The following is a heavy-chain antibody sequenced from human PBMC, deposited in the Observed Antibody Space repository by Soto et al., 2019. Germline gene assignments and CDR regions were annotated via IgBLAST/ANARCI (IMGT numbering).Heavy chain of an antibody. D-gene: IGHD2-15*01. CDR2: MNPDSGHA. V-gene: IGHV1-8*01. Sequence: ASVKVSCKASGYTFTNSDINWVRQAPGQGLEWMGWMNPDSGHAAYAQKFQGRVTLTTSTSTSAVYMEMRSLGSEDTAVYYCARRPHCSGGICYYGLDNWGQGTLVTVSS. CDR3: ARRPHCSGGICYYGLDN. CDR1: GYTFTNSD. J-gene: IGHJ4*02.